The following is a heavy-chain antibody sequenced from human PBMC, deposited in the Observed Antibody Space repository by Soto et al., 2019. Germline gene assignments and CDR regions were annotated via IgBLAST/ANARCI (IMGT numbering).Heavy chain of an antibody. D-gene: IGHD6-19*01. CDR2: ISYSGST. J-gene: IGHJ5*02. V-gene: IGHV4-39*01. CDR1: GGSISGSSYY. CDR3: ARHPYSSGWFDP. Sequence: QLQLQESGPGLVKPSETLSLTCTVSGGSISGSSYYWGWIRQPPGKGLEWIGSISYSGSTYSNPSLKSRVTISVDTSKNQFSLKLSSVTAADTAVYYWARHPYSSGWFDPWGQGTLVTVSS.